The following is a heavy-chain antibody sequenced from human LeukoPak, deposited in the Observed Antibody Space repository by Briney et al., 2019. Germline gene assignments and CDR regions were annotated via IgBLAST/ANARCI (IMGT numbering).Heavy chain of an antibody. D-gene: IGHD1-14*01. J-gene: IGHJ4*02. V-gene: IGHV3-30*04. Sequence: PGRSLRLSCAASGFTFSSYAMHWVRQAPGKGLEWVAVISYDGSNKYYADSVKGRFTISRDNSKNTLYLQMNSLRAEDTALYYCATKDYWGQGTLVTVSS. CDR1: GFTFSSYA. CDR3: ATKDY. CDR2: ISYDGSNK.